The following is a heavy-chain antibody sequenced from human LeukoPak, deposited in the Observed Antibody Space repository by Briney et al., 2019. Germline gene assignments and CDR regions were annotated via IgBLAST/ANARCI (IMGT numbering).Heavy chain of an antibody. V-gene: IGHV1-2*02. D-gene: IGHD2-15*01. CDR2: INPSSGGT. J-gene: IGHJ4*02. Sequence: ASVKVSCKASGYTFTGYYMHWVRQAPGQGLEWMGWINPSSGGTNYAQKFQGRVTMTRDTSISTAYMELSRLRSDDTAVYYCARAGVVVVAATYFDYWGQGTLVTVSS. CDR3: ARAGVVVVAATYFDY. CDR1: GYTFTGYY.